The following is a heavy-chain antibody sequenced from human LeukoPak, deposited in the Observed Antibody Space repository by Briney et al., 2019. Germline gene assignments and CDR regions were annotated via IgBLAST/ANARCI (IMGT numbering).Heavy chain of an antibody. J-gene: IGHJ5*02. Sequence: SETLTLTCAVYGGSFSGYYWSWIRQPPGKGLEWIGEINHSGSTNYNPSLKSRVTISIDTSKNQFSLKLSSVTAADTAVFYCARASAIAVSGTFWFDPSSEGNLVTVSS. CDR1: GGSFSGYY. D-gene: IGHD6-19*01. CDR3: ARASAIAVSGTFWFDP. V-gene: IGHV4-34*01. CDR2: INHSGST.